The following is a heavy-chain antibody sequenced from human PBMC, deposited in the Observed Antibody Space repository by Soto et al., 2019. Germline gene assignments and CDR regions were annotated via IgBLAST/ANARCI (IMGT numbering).Heavy chain of an antibody. CDR3: ARVSIAAAGTLYGWFDP. J-gene: IGHJ5*02. Sequence: QVQLVQSGAEVKKPGSSVKVSCKASGGTFSSYTISWVRQAPGQGLEWMGRIIPILGIANYAQKFQGRVTITADKATSTAYMELSSRRSEDTAVYYCARVSIAAAGTLYGWFDPWGQGTLVTVSS. CDR1: GGTFSSYT. V-gene: IGHV1-69*02. D-gene: IGHD6-13*01. CDR2: IIPILGIA.